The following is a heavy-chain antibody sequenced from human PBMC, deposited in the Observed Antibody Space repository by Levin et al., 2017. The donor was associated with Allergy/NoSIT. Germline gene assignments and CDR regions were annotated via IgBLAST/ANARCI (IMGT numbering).Heavy chain of an antibody. CDR2: ISSSSSYT. V-gene: IGHV3-11*03. Sequence: GESLKISCAASGFTFSDYYMSWIRQAPGKGLEWVSYISSSSSYTNYADSVKGRFTISRDNAKNSLYLQMNSLRAEDTAVYYCARWEGYNYVGWYYYGMDVWGQGTTVTVSS. J-gene: IGHJ6*02. CDR3: ARWEGYNYVGWYYYGMDV. CDR1: GFTFSDYY. D-gene: IGHD5-24*01.